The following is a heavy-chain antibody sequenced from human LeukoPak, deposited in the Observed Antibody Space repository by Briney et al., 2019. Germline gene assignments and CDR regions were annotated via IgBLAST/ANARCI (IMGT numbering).Heavy chain of an antibody. CDR2: IWYDGSNK. V-gene: IGHV3-33*06. CDR1: GFTFSSYG. J-gene: IGHJ4*02. Sequence: GWSLRLSCAASGFTFSSYGMHWVRQAPGKGLEWVAVIWYDGSNKYYADSMKGRLTISRDNSKNTLYLQMNSLRAEDTAVYYCAKDLGGIAARPSGTPDYWGQGTLVTVSS. CDR3: AKDLGGIAARPSGTPDY. D-gene: IGHD6-6*01.